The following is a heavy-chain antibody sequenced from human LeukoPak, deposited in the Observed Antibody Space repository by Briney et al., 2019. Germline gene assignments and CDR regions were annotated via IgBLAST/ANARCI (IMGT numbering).Heavy chain of an antibody. Sequence: GGSLRLSCAASGFTVSSNYMSWVRQAPGKGPEWVSVIYSGGSTYYADSVKGRFTVSRDNSKNTLYLQMNSLRAEDTAVYYCARDRLRCGGDCRGLFDYWGQGTLVTVSS. CDR1: GFTVSSNY. D-gene: IGHD2-21*01. CDR2: IYSGGST. J-gene: IGHJ4*02. CDR3: ARDRLRCGGDCRGLFDY. V-gene: IGHV3-66*02.